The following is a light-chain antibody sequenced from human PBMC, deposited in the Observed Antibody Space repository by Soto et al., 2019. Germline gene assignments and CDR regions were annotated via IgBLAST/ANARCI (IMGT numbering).Light chain of an antibody. Sequence: QSVLTQPPSVSGAPGQRVTISCTGSSSNIGAGYDVHWYQQLPGRAPKLLIYDNSNRPSGVPDRFSGSKSGTSGSLAITGLQAEDEADYYCQSYDTSLSGSCVFGSGTQLTVL. CDR3: QSYDTSLSGSCV. CDR2: DNS. J-gene: IGLJ1*01. CDR1: SSNIGAGYD. V-gene: IGLV1-40*01.